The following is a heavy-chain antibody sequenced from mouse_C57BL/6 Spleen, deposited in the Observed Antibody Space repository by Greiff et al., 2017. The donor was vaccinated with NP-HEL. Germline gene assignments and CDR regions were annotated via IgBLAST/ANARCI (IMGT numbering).Heavy chain of an antibody. CDR2: IDPSDSYT. CDR1: GYTFTSYW. V-gene: IGHV1-69*01. J-gene: IGHJ3*01. CDR3: ARWDVVAPFAY. D-gene: IGHD1-1*01. Sequence: QVQLQQPGAELVMPGASVKLSCKASGYTFTSYWMHWVKQRPGQGLEWIGEIDPSDSYTNYNQKFKGKSTLTVDKSSSTAYMQLSSLTSEDSAVYYCARWDVVAPFAYWGQGTLVTVSA.